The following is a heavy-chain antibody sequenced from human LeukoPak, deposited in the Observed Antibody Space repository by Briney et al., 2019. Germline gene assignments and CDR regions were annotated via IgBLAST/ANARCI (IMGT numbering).Heavy chain of an antibody. CDR3: ARTPGRFLEWLSPFDY. CDR2: ISAYNGNT. D-gene: IGHD3-3*01. V-gene: IGHV1-18*01. Sequence: ASVKVSCKASGYTFTSYGISWVRQAPGQGPEWMGWISAYNGNTNYAQKLQGRVTMTTDTSTSTAYMELRSLRSDDTAVYYCARTPGRFLEWLSPFDYWGQGTLVTVSS. CDR1: GYTFTSYG. J-gene: IGHJ4*02.